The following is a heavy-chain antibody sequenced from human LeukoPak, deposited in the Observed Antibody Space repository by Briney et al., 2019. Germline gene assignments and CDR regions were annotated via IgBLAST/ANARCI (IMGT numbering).Heavy chain of an antibody. Sequence: GGSLRLSCAASGFTLRTYEMNWVRRSPGKGLEWVSYISTGATIYYADSIKGPFTISRDNAKNSLYLQMNSLRAEDTAIYYCARGLRNRGLDFVYWGQGTLVTVSS. CDR2: ISTGATI. CDR3: ARGLRNRGLDFVY. D-gene: IGHD7-27*01. V-gene: IGHV3-48*03. J-gene: IGHJ4*02. CDR1: GFTLRTYE.